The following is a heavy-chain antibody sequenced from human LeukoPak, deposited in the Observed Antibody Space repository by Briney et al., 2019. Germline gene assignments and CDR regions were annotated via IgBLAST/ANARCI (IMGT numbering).Heavy chain of an antibody. V-gene: IGHV3-30-3*01. CDR1: GFTFSSYN. J-gene: IGHJ3*02. D-gene: IGHD5-18*01. Sequence: GGSLILSCVASGFTFSSYNMHWVRQAPGKGLERVAVISYDGSNKYYADSVKGRSTISRDNSKNTLYLQVNSLRPEDTAVYYCGRDTVGYGGAFDIWGQGTMVTVSS. CDR2: ISYDGSNK. CDR3: GRDTVGYGGAFDI.